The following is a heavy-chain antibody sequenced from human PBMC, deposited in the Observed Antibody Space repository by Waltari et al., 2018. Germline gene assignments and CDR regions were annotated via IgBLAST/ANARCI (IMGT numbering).Heavy chain of an antibody. CDR2: IDPSDSYT. CDR3: ARRDSGWSTVDY. D-gene: IGHD6-19*01. V-gene: IGHV5-10-1*03. Sequence: EVQLVQSGAEVKKPGESLRISCKGSGYSFTSYWHSWVRQMPGKGLEWMGRIDPSDSYTNYSPSFQGHVTISADKSISTAYLQWSSLKASDTAMYYCARRDSGWSTVDYWGQGTLVTVSS. J-gene: IGHJ4*02. CDR1: GYSFTSYW.